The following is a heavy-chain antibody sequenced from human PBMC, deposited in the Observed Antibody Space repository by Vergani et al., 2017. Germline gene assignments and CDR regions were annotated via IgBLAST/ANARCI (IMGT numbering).Heavy chain of an antibody. V-gene: IGHV1-69*06. Sequence: QVQLVQSGAEVKKPGSSVKVSCKASGGTFSSYAISWVRQAPGQGLEWMGGIIPIFGTANYAQKFQGRVTITADKSTSTAYMELSSLRSEDTAVYYCANPHEMVNQLLVYYYYYYGMDVWGQGTTVTVSS. CDR1: GGTFSSYA. CDR3: ANPHEMVNQLLVYYYYYYGMDV. D-gene: IGHD2-2*01. CDR2: IIPIFGTA. J-gene: IGHJ6*02.